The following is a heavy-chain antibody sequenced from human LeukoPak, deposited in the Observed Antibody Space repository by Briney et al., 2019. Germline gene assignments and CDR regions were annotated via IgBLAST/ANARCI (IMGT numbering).Heavy chain of an antibody. V-gene: IGHV3-74*01. CDR3: ARDLGGPIFGLGLDV. J-gene: IGHJ6*02. D-gene: IGHD3/OR15-3a*01. Sequence: GGSLRLSCGASEFTVTNYWMHWVRQAPGKGLVWVSRINSDGSSTNYADSVKGRFTISRDYAKNTLYLQMNSLRDEDTDVYYCARDLGGPIFGLGLDVWGLGTTVTVSS. CDR2: INSDGSST. CDR1: EFTVTNYW.